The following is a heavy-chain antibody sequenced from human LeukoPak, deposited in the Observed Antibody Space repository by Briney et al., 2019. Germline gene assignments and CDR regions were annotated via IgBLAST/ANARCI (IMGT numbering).Heavy chain of an antibody. CDR2: FDPEDGET. CDR3: AVWSDTAMVIGY. J-gene: IGHJ4*02. CDR1: GYTLTELS. Sequence: ASVKVSFKVSGYTLTELSMHWVRQAPGKGLEWMRGFDPEDGETIYAQKFQGRVTMTEDTSTDTAYMELSSLRSEDTAVYYCAVWSDTAMVIGYWGQGTLVTVSS. V-gene: IGHV1-24*01. D-gene: IGHD5-18*01.